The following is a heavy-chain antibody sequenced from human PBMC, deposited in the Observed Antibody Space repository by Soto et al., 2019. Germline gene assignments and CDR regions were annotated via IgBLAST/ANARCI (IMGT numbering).Heavy chain of an antibody. CDR2: MNPSGGST. CDR3: AIILGRPSGYYHIDV. V-gene: IGHV1-8*01. D-gene: IGHD1-26*01. CDR1: GYSFTSRD. J-gene: IGHJ6*02. Sequence: QVQLVQSGAEVKEPGASVKVSCKTSGYSFTSRDVNWVRQAPGQGLEWMGWMNPSGGSTGYAQKFQGRVTMTGDNSMSTAYMELSSLRSEDTAVYYCAIILGRPSGYYHIDVWGQGTSVTVSS.